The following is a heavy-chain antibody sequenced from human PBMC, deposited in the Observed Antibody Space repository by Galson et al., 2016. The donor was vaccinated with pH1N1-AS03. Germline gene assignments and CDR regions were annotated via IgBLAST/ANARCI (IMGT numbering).Heavy chain of an antibody. V-gene: IGHV2-5*01. CDR1: GFSLKDSGVG. Sequence: PALVKPTQTLTLTCAFSGFSLKDSGVGVDWIRQPPGKALEWLGHIYWHDDPRHNPSLKNRLTITKDVYKNQVVLTLTEINSTDTATYYCAHSVGYTYLYYFDSWGQGTLVTVSS. D-gene: IGHD5-12*01. CDR3: AHSVGYTYLYYFDS. J-gene: IGHJ4*02. CDR2: IYWHDDP.